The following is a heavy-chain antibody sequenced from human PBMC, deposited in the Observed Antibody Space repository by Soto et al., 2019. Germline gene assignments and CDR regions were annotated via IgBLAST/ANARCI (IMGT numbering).Heavy chain of an antibody. Sequence: SVKGSCKASGGTFSSYTISWVRQAPGQGLEWMGGIIPIFGTANYAQKFQGRVTITADESTSTAYMELSSLRSEGTAVYYCARVSAAANVDYWGQGTLVTVSS. CDR2: IIPIFGTA. D-gene: IGHD2-2*01. V-gene: IGHV1-69*13. CDR3: ARVSAAANVDY. CDR1: GGTFSSYT. J-gene: IGHJ4*02.